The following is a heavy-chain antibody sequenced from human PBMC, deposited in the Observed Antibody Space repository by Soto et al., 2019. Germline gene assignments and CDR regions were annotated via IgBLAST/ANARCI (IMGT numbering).Heavy chain of an antibody. CDR1: GGSISTYY. J-gene: IGHJ5*02. Sequence: SETLSLTCTVTGGSISTYYWSWIRQPPGKGLEWIGSIYYSGSTNYNPSLKSRVTISVDTSKNQFSLKLSSVTAADTAVYYCAGDIVLMVYAPRGFDPWGQGTLVTVSS. D-gene: IGHD2-8*01. CDR2: IYYSGST. V-gene: IGHV4-59*05. CDR3: AGDIVLMVYAPRGFDP.